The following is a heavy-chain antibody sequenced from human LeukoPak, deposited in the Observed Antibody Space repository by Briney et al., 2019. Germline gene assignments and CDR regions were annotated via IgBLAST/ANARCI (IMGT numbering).Heavy chain of an antibody. Sequence: GRSLRLSCAASGFTFSSYAMHWVRQAPGKGLEWVAVISYNGSNKYYADSVKGRFTISRDNSKNTLYLQMNSLRAEDTAVYYCAKDRATVTTTTDYWGQGTLVTVSS. J-gene: IGHJ4*02. CDR1: GFTFSSYA. D-gene: IGHD4-11*01. CDR3: AKDRATVTTTTDY. CDR2: ISYNGSNK. V-gene: IGHV3-30-3*01.